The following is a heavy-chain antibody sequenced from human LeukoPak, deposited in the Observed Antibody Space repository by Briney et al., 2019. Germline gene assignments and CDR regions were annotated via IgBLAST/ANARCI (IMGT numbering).Heavy chain of an antibody. CDR2: IWYDGSNK. CDR1: GFTFSSYG. CDR3: ARDFAIFGVVMAYYYYGMDV. J-gene: IGHJ6*02. Sequence: LPGGSLRLSCAASGFTFSSYGMHWVRQAPGKGLEWVAVIWYDGSNKYYADSVKGRFTISRDNSKNTLYLQMNSLRAEDTAVYYCARDFAIFGVVMAYYYYGMDVWGQGTTVTVSS. V-gene: IGHV3-33*01. D-gene: IGHD3-3*01.